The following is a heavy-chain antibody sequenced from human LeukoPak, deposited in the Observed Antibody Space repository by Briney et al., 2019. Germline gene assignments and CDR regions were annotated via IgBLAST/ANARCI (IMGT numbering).Heavy chain of an antibody. Sequence: AGGSLRLSCAASGFRSDSFYMGWIRQVPGKGLDYIALISASGAVPYYAESVKGRFTISRDNAKNSVSLQMNSLSADDTAIYYCARFLIVASEDYWGQGTQVTVSS. CDR1: GFRSDSFY. CDR3: ARFLIVASEDY. D-gene: IGHD3-22*01. CDR2: ISASGAVP. V-gene: IGHV3-11*04. J-gene: IGHJ4*02.